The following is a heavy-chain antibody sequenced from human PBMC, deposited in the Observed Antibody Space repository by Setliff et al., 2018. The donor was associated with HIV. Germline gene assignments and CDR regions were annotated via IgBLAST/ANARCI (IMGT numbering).Heavy chain of an antibody. J-gene: IGHJ4*02. CDR3: AKTPLLYDSDNYV. CDR1: GGSFNDYV. Sequence: SVKVSCKASGGSFNDYVICWVRQAPGQGLEWMGGIKPVFGTPTYAQKFQGRVTITADESTSTAYMELSSLRSEDTAVYYCAKTPLLYDSDNYVWGQGTLVTVSS. CDR2: IKPVFGTP. D-gene: IGHD3-10*02. V-gene: IGHV1-69*13.